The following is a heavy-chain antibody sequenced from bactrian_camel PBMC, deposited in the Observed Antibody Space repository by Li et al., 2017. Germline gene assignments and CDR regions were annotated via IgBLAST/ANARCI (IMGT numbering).Heavy chain of an antibody. CDR3: ANLDGHY. Sequence: VQLVESGGGLVQPGGSLSLSCVASGTLFSSYDMSWVRQAPGKGLEWVSRINSGGGSIYYADSVKGRFTISRDNAKNTVYLQMNSLKLEDTAMYYCANLDGHYWGQGTQVTVS. CDR1: GTLFSSYD. J-gene: IGHJ4*01. CDR2: INSGGGSI. V-gene: IGHV3S40*01.